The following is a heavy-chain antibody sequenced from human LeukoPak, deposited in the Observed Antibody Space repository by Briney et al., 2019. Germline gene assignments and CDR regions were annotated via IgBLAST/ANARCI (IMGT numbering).Heavy chain of an antibody. Sequence: SETLSLTCAVYGGSFSGFYWSWIRQPPGKGLEWIGEIYHSGSTNYNPSLKSRVTISVDKSKNQFSLKLSSVTAADTAVYYCARKVASWFDPWGQGTLVTVSS. CDR2: IYHSGST. CDR1: GGSFSGFY. J-gene: IGHJ5*02. V-gene: IGHV4-34*01. CDR3: ARKVASWFDP.